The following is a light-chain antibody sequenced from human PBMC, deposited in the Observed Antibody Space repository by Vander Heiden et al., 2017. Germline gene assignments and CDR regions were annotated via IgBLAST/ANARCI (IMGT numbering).Light chain of an antibody. CDR1: QSVLYSSNNKNY. Sequence: DIVMTQSPDSLAVSLGERATINCKSSQSVLYSSNNKNYLAWYRQKPGQPPELLIYWAATRESGVPDRCSGSGSGTDFTLTISILQAEDGAVYYCQQYYTTLTFGQGTRLEMK. V-gene: IGKV4-1*01. J-gene: IGKJ5*01. CDR3: QQYYTTLT. CDR2: WAA.